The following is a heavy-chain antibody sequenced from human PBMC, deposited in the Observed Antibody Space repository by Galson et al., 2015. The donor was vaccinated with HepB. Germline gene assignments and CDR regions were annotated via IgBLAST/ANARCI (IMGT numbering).Heavy chain of an antibody. Sequence: SLRLSCAASGFTFDDYTMHWVRQAPGKGLEWVSLISWDGGSTYYADSVKGRFTISRDNSKNSLYLQMNSLRTEDTALYYCAKDMGGSYGYWGQGTLVTVSS. D-gene: IGHD1-26*01. CDR2: ISWDGGST. CDR1: GFTFDDYT. CDR3: AKDMGGSYGY. V-gene: IGHV3-43*01. J-gene: IGHJ4*02.